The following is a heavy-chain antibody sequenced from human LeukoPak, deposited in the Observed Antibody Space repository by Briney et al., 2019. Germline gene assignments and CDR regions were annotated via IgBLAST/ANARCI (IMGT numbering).Heavy chain of an antibody. CDR3: ARLADHYYDSSGYFDY. CDR1: GGSISSSSYY. V-gene: IGHV4-39*01. Sequence: PSETLSLTCTVSGGSISSSSYYWGWLRQPQGKGLEWIVRIYYSGSTYYNPSLKSRVTISVDTSKNQFSLKLSSVTAADTAVYYCARLADHYYDSSGYFDYWGQGTLVTVPS. CDR2: IYYSGST. J-gene: IGHJ4*02. D-gene: IGHD3-22*01.